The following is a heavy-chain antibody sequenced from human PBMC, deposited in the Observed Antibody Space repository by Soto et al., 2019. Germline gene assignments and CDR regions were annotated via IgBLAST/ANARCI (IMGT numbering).Heavy chain of an antibody. V-gene: IGHV4-39*01. CDR1: GGSISSSSYY. J-gene: IGHJ4*02. Sequence: SETLSLTCTVSGGSISSSSYYWGWIRQPPGKGLEWIGSIYYSGSTYYNPSLKSRVTISVDTSENQFSLKLSSVTAADTAVYYCAGRGTIFGVESTDYWGQGTLVTVSS. CDR3: AGRGTIFGVESTDY. CDR2: IYYSGST. D-gene: IGHD3-3*01.